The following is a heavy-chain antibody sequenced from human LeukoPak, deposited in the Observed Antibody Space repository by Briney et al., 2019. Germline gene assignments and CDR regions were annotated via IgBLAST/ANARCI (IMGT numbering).Heavy chain of an antibody. Sequence: GGSLRLSCAASGFTFSSYSMNWVRQAPGKGLEWVSYISSSSSTIYYADSVKGRFTISRDNAKNSLYLQMNSLRAEDTAVYYCARGLAFYYYDSSGYYYAPGAFDIWGQGTMVTVSS. D-gene: IGHD3-22*01. CDR1: GFTFSSYS. V-gene: IGHV3-48*04. CDR3: ARGLAFYYYDSSGYYYAPGAFDI. CDR2: ISSSSSTI. J-gene: IGHJ3*02.